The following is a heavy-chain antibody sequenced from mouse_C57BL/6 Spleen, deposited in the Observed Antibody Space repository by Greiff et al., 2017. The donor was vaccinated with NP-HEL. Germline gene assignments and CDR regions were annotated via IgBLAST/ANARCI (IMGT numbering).Heavy chain of an antibody. D-gene: IGHD1-1*01. CDR1: GYTFTSYG. CDR2: IYPRSGNT. Sequence: VQLQESGAELARPGASVKLSCKASGYTFTSYGISWVKQRTGQGLEWIGEIYPRSGNTYYNEKFKGKATLTADKSSSTAYMELRSLTSEDSAVYFCARLVEGYFDVWGTGTTVTVSS. J-gene: IGHJ1*03. V-gene: IGHV1-81*01. CDR3: ARLVEGYFDV.